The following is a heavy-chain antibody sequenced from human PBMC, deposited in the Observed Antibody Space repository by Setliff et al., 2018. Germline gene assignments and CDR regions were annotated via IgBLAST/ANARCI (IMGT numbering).Heavy chain of an antibody. CDR2: INQDGSGT. CDR3: ARASKGLYCGSDCFYTFDS. V-gene: IGHV3-7*01. D-gene: IGHD2-21*02. J-gene: IGHJ4*02. Sequence: PGGSLRLSCAASGFTFSSHWMTWVRQAPGKGLEWVANINQDGSGTYYVDSLKGRFSVSRDNGKNSLYLQMNSLRAEDTAVYYCARASKGLYCGSDCFYTFDSWGPGTLVTVSS. CDR1: GFTFSSHW.